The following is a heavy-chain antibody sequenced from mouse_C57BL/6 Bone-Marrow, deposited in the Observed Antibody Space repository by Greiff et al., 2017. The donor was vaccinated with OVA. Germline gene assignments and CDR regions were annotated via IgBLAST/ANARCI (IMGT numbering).Heavy chain of an antibody. J-gene: IGHJ2*01. Sequence: VQRVESGAELARPGASVKLSCKASGYTFTSYGISWVKQRPGQGLEWIGEIYPRSGNTYYNEKFKGQATLTADKSSSTAYMELRSLTSEDSAVYFCARAAGNYGFPYLDYWGQGTTLTVAS. CDR2: IYPRSGNT. V-gene: IGHV1-81*01. CDR1: GYTFTSYG. D-gene: IGHD2-1*01. CDR3: ARAAGNYGFPYLDY.